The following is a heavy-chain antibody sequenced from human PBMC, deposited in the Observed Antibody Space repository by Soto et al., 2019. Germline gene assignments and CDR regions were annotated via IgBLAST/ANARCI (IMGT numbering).Heavy chain of an antibody. Sequence: QVQLQESGPGLVKPSETLSLNCTVSGASISSDYWTWIRQPPGKGLEWIGYIYYSGTTNYNPSLKRRVTISVDTSKNQFSLILSSVTAADSAVYYCARARMHSSSWDAVPDSWGQGTLVTVSS. CDR1: GASISSDY. CDR2: IYYSGTT. J-gene: IGHJ4*02. CDR3: ARARMHSSSWDAVPDS. V-gene: IGHV4-59*01. D-gene: IGHD6-13*01.